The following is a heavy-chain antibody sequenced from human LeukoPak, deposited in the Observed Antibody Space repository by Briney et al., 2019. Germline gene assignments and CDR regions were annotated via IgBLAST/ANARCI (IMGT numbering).Heavy chain of an antibody. V-gene: IGHV4-34*01. CDR3: ARERYSYYFMDG. CDR1: GGSLSGFY. J-gene: IGHJ6*03. CDR2: INHSGST. Sequence: PSETVSLTCAVYGGSLSGFYWIGLRQPPGKGLVGSGEINHSGSTNYNPSLKRRVTISVDPSTNQFSLKLISVPAAETAVYYCARERYSYYFMDGCGKGGTVTVSS.